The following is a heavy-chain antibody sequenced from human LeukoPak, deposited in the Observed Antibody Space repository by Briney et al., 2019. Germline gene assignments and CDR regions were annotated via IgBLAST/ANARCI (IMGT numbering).Heavy chain of an antibody. V-gene: IGHV4-34*01. J-gene: IGHJ4*02. D-gene: IGHD4-17*01. CDR3: ARRGNTYGDYGLIDY. Sequence: SETLSLTCAVYGGSFSGYYWSWIRQPPGKGLEWIGEINHSGSTNYNPSLKSRVTISVDTSKNQFSLKLSSVTAADTAVYYCARRGNTYGDYGLIDYWGQGTLVTVSS. CDR2: INHSGST. CDR1: GGSFSGYY.